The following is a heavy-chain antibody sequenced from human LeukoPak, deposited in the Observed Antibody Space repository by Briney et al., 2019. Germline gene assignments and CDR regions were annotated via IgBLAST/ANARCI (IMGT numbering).Heavy chain of an antibody. CDR3: ARRHDYGDYGDAFDT. J-gene: IGHJ3*02. D-gene: IGHD4-17*01. Sequence: ASVKVSCKASGYTFTSYAMHWVRQAPGQRLEWMGWINAGNGNTKYSQKFQGRVTITRDTSASTAYMELSSLRSEDTAVYYCARRHDYGDYGDAFDTWGQGTMVTVSS. CDR1: GYTFTSYA. V-gene: IGHV1-3*01. CDR2: INAGNGNT.